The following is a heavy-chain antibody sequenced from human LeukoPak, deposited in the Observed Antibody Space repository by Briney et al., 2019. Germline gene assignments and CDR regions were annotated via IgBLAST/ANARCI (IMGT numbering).Heavy chain of an antibody. Sequence: PSETLSLTCTVSGGSVSSSSYYWGWIRRPPGKGLEWIGSIYYGGNTYYSPSLKSRITISIDTSKNQFSLNLTSVTAADTAVYYCARVRVLGGYLNWFDPWGQGTLVTVSS. D-gene: IGHD3-22*01. CDR3: ARVRVLGGYLNWFDP. CDR2: IYYGGNT. V-gene: IGHV4-39*07. CDR1: GGSVSSSSYY. J-gene: IGHJ5*02.